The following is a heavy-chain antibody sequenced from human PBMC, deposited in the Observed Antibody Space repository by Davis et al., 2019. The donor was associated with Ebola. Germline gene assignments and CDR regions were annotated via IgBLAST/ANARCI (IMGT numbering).Heavy chain of an antibody. Sequence: ASVKVSCKAFGYTFTSYGISWVRQAPGQGPEWMGWISGYNGNTDYAQKFQSRVTMTTDTSTSTAYMELRSLTSDDTAVYYCARGGGTTGMDVWGQGTTVTVSS. CDR1: GYTFTSYG. CDR3: ARGGGTTGMDV. D-gene: IGHD1-7*01. V-gene: IGHV1-18*01. J-gene: IGHJ6*02. CDR2: ISGYNGNT.